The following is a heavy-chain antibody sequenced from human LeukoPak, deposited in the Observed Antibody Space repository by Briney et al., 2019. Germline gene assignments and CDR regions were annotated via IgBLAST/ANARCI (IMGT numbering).Heavy chain of an antibody. V-gene: IGHV3-33*01. CDR2: IWYDGNNK. J-gene: IGHJ4*02. D-gene: IGHD3-9*01. CDR3: ARSTSSEYDIYHFDY. Sequence: GGSLRLSCAASGFTSSSYGMHWVRQAPGKGLEWVAVIWYDGNNKYYADSVKGRFTISRDNSKNTLYLQMNSLRAEDTAVYYCARSTSSEYDIYHFDYWGQGTLVTVSS. CDR1: GFTSSSYG.